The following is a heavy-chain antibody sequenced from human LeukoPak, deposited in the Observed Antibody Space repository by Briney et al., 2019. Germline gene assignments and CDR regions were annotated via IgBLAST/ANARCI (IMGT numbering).Heavy chain of an antibody. D-gene: IGHD1-1*01. Sequence: ASVKVSCKASGYTFTSYGISWARQDCGQALEWMGWISAYKGNTNYAQKLQSRVTTASDTSASTAYMELRSLRSDDTVVYYCARDRYNWNALGSPFDYWGQGTLVTVSS. CDR2: ISAYKGNT. CDR3: ARDRYNWNALGSPFDY. J-gene: IGHJ4*02. CDR1: GYTFTSYG. V-gene: IGHV1-18*04.